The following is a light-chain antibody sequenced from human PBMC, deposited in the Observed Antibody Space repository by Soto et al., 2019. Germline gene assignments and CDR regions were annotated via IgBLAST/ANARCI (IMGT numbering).Light chain of an antibody. V-gene: IGKV1-5*03. J-gene: IGKJ1*01. CDR1: QSISSL. Sequence: DIQMTQSPSTLSASVGDRVTITCRASQSISSLLAWYQQKPGKAPKLLIYKASSLESGVPSRLSGSGSGTEFTLTISSLQPDDFATYYCQQYNSYPWTFGQGTKVEIK. CDR3: QQYNSYPWT. CDR2: KAS.